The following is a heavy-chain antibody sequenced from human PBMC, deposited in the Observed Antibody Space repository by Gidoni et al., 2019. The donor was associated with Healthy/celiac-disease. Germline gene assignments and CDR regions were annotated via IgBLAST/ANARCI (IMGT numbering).Heavy chain of an antibody. D-gene: IGHD4-17*01. J-gene: IGHJ4*02. CDR3: ARDYGGNGDY. CDR1: GLTVSSNY. CDR2: MYSGGST. V-gene: IGHV3-66*01. Sequence: EVQLVESGGGLVQPGGSLRLSCGASGLTVSSNYMSWVRQDPGKGLEWVSVMYSGGSTYYADSVKGRFTISRDNSKNTLYLQMNSLRAEDTAVYYCARDYGGNGDYWGQGTLVTVSS.